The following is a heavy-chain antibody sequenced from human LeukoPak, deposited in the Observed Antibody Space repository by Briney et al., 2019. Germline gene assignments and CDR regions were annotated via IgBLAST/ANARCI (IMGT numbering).Heavy chain of an antibody. D-gene: IGHD6-13*01. CDR1: GGSISSYY. CDR3: ARVRHIAAAFDY. Sequence: PSETLSLTCTVSGGSISSYYWSWIRQPPGKGLEWIGYIYYSGSTNYNPSLKSRVTISVDTSKDQFSLKLSSVTAADTAVYYCARVRHIAAAFDYSGQGTLVTVSS. J-gene: IGHJ4*02. V-gene: IGHV4-59*01. CDR2: IYYSGST.